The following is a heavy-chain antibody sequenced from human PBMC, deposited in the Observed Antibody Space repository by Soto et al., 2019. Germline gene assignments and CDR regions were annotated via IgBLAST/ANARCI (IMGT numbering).Heavy chain of an antibody. J-gene: IGHJ4*02. CDR1: GYTLTELS. V-gene: IGHV1-24*01. CDR3: ASGYSSGWSYFDY. CDR2: FDPEDGET. D-gene: IGHD6-19*01. Sequence: GASVKVSFKVSGYTLTELSMHWVRQAPGKGLEWMGGFDPEDGETIYAQKFQGRVTMTEDTSTDTAYMELSSLRSEDTAVYYCASGYSSGWSYFDYWGQGTLVTVSS.